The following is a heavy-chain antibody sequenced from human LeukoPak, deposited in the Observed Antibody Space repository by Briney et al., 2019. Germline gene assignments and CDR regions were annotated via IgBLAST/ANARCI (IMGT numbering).Heavy chain of an antibody. CDR2: IKQDGSEK. CDR1: GFTFSSYA. J-gene: IGHJ5*02. Sequence: GGSLRLSCAASGFTFSSYAMSWVRQAPGKGLEWVANIKQDGSEKYYVDSVKGRFTISRDNAKNSLYLQMNSLRAEDTAVYYCARVVQLALFDPWGQGTLVTVSS. V-gene: IGHV3-7*01. CDR3: ARVVQLALFDP. D-gene: IGHD1-1*01.